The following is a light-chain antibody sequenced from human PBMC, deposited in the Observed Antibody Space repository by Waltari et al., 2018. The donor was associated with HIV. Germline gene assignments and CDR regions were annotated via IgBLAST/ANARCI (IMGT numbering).Light chain of an antibody. V-gene: IGKV1D-12*01. J-gene: IGKJ5*01. CDR3: QQTNYFPIN. Sequence: DIQMIQFPSSVSASFGDTVTITCRATQGIISWLAWYQQKPGKAPKILISGASILERGISSRFSGKGSGTDFTLTITSLQPEDVAIYYGQQTNYFPINFGQGTRLEIK. CDR1: QGIISW. CDR2: GAS.